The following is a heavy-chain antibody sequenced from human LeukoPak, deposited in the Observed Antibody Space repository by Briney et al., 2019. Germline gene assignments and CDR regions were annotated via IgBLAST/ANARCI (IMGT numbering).Heavy chain of an antibody. CDR3: ARDGRNPFDY. V-gene: IGHV4-59*01. CDR2: IYYSGST. Sequence: SETLSLTCTVSGGSISSYYWSWIRQPPRKGLEWIGYIYYSGSTNYNPSLKSRVTISVDTSKNQFSLKLSSVTAADTAVYYCARDGRNPFDYWGQGTLVTVSS. D-gene: IGHD1-14*01. CDR1: GGSISSYY. J-gene: IGHJ4*02.